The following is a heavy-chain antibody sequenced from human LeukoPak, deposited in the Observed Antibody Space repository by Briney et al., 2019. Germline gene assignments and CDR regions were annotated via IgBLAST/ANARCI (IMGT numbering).Heavy chain of an antibody. J-gene: IGHJ5*02. CDR3: ARAIVGWFDP. CDR1: GCSISSYY. V-gene: IGHV4-59*07. Sequence: PSATLSLTCTASGCSISSYYWSWIRQPPGKGLEWIGYIYYSGSTNYNPSLKSRITISVDTSKNQFSLKMSSVTAADAAVYYCARAIVGWFDPWGQGTLVTVSS. D-gene: IGHD2-21*01. CDR2: IYYSGST.